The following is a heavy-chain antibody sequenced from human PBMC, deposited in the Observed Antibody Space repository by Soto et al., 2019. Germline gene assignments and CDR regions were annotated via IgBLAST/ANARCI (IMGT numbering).Heavy chain of an antibody. D-gene: IGHD3-10*01. J-gene: IGHJ5*02. V-gene: IGHV3-23*01. Sequence: GGSLRLSCAASGFTFSSYAMSWVRQAPGKGLEWVSAISGSGGSTYYADSVKGWFTISRDNSKNTLYLQMNSLRAEDTAVYYCAKTGYGSGSYYTVDDPWGQGTLVTVSS. CDR2: ISGSGGST. CDR1: GFTFSSYA. CDR3: AKTGYGSGSYYTVDDP.